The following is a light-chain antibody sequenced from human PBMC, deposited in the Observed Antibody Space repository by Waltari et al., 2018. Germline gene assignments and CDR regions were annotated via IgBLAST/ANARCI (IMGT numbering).Light chain of an antibody. Sequence: QSVLTQPPSASGAPGQRVTIACTGSSSHIGAGYDVHWYQQLPGTAPKLLIYGNSNRPSGVPDRFSGSTSGTAASLAITGLQAEDEADYYCQSYDSSLSDVFGTGTKVTVL. J-gene: IGLJ1*01. CDR2: GNS. CDR3: QSYDSSLSDV. V-gene: IGLV1-40*01. CDR1: SSHIGAGYD.